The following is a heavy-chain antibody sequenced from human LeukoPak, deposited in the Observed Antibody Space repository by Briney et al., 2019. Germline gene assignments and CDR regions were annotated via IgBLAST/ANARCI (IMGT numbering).Heavy chain of an antibody. D-gene: IGHD3-3*02. Sequence: SETLSLTCTVSGGSISSYYWSWIRQPPGKGLEWIGYIYTSGSTNYNPSLKSRVTISVDTSKNQFSLKLSSVTAADTAVYYCARRIDRSSFDYWGQGTLVTVSS. V-gene: IGHV4-4*09. J-gene: IGHJ4*02. CDR2: IYTSGST. CDR1: GGSISSYY. CDR3: ARRIDRSSFDY.